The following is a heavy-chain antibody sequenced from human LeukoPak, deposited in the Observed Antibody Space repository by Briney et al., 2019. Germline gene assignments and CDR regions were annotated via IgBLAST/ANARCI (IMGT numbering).Heavy chain of an antibody. D-gene: IGHD3-22*01. V-gene: IGHV4-4*07. J-gene: IGHJ4*02. Sequence: RPSETLSLTCTVSGGSMSSYYWSWIRQPAGKGLEWIGRIYTSGSTNYNPSLKSRVTMSVDTSKNQISLKLSSVTAADTAVYYCAREIGDYYDSSGYRTYYFDYWGQGTLVTVSS. CDR1: GGSMSSYY. CDR2: IYTSGST. CDR3: AREIGDYYDSSGYRTYYFDY.